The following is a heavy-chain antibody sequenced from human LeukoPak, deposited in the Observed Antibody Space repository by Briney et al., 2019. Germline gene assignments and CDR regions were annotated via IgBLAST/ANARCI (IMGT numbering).Heavy chain of an antibody. V-gene: IGHV4-59*01. Sequence: SSETLSLTCTVSGGSISSYYWSWIRQPPGKGLEWTGYIYYSGSTNYNPSLKSRVTISVDTSKNQFSLKLSSVTAADTAVYYCARVRISWHGYYFDYWGQGTLVTVSS. J-gene: IGHJ4*02. CDR2: IYYSGST. D-gene: IGHD6-13*01. CDR3: ARVRISWHGYYFDY. CDR1: GGSISSYY.